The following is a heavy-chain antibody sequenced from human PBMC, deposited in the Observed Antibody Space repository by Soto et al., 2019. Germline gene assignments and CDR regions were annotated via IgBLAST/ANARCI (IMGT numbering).Heavy chain of an antibody. CDR1: GGSISSGGYY. CDR3: ARVRRNQLLGWFDP. J-gene: IGHJ5*02. V-gene: IGHV4-31*03. CDR2: IYHSGTT. Sequence: QVQLQESGPGLVKPSQTLSLTCTVSGGSISSGGYYWSWIRQHPGKGLEWIGYIYHSGTTYYNPCLKTRATISVDTSKNPFSPKLTSVTAADTAVYYCARVRRNQLLGWFDPWGQGTLVTVSS. D-gene: IGHD2-2*01.